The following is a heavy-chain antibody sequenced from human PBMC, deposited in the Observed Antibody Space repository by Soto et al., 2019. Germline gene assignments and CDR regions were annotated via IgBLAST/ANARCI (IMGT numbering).Heavy chain of an antibody. J-gene: IGHJ2*01. Sequence: GGSLRLSCAASGFTFSSYWVHWVRQAPGKGLVWVSRINSDGSSTSYADSVKGRFTISRDNAKNTLYLQMNSLRAEDTAVYYCAREYGGNSWYFDLWGRGTLVTVSS. CDR1: GFTFSSYW. CDR2: INSDGSST. D-gene: IGHD2-21*02. CDR3: AREYGGNSWYFDL. V-gene: IGHV3-74*01.